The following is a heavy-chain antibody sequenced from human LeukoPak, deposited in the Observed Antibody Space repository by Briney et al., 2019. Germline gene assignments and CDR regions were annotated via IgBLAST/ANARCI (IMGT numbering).Heavy chain of an antibody. Sequence: GGSLRLSCAASGFTFSSYAMSWVRQAPGKGLEWVSAISGSGGSTYYADSVKGRFTISRDNSKNTLYLQMNSLRAEDTAVYYCAKSPWSSSSPGYYFDYWGQGTLVTVSS. J-gene: IGHJ4*02. CDR1: GFTFSSYA. D-gene: IGHD6-6*01. CDR3: AKSPWSSSSPGYYFDY. V-gene: IGHV3-23*01. CDR2: ISGSGGST.